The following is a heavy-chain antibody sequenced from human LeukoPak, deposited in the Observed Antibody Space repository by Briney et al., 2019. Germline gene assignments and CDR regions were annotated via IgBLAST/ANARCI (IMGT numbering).Heavy chain of an antibody. CDR3: ARHAPRGVYYFDY. D-gene: IGHD2-2*01. CDR2: IYYSGST. V-gene: IGHV4-61*05. CDR1: GGSISSSSYY. Sequence: PSETLSLTCTVSGGSISSSSYYWSWIRQPPGKGLEWIGYIYYSGSTNYNPSLKSRVTISVDTSKNQFSLKLSSVTAADTAVYYCARHAPRGVYYFDYWGQGTLVTVSS. J-gene: IGHJ4*02.